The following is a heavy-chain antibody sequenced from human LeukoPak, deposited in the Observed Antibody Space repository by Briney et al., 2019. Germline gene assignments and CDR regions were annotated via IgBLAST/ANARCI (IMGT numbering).Heavy chain of an antibody. CDR2: IHSDGSSR. Sequence: GGSLRLSCVASGFTFSSYWMHWVRQAPGKGLVWVSRIHSDGSSRKYADSVGGRFTISRDNAKKTLYLQMNSLRAEDTAVYFCARDDAAPGIIFDYWGQGTLVTVSS. D-gene: IGHD6-13*01. CDR3: ARDDAAPGIIFDY. CDR1: GFTFSSYW. J-gene: IGHJ4*02. V-gene: IGHV3-74*03.